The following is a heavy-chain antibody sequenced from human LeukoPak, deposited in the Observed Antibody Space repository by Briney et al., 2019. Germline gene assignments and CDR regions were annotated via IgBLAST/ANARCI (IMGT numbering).Heavy chain of an antibody. V-gene: IGHV1-2*02. J-gene: IGHJ4*02. CDR3: ARSPRYCSGGSCSYFDY. CDR1: GYTFTGYY. D-gene: IGHD2-15*01. Sequence: GASVKVSCKASGYTFTGYYMHRVRQAPGQGLEWMGWINPNSGGTNYAQKFQGRVTMTRDTSISTAYMELSRLRSDDTAVYYCARSPRYCSGGSCSYFDYWGQGTLVTVSS. CDR2: INPNSGGT.